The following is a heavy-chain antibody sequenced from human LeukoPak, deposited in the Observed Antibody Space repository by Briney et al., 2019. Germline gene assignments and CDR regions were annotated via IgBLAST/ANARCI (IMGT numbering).Heavy chain of an antibody. CDR1: GYTFTSYD. CDR2: MNPNSGNT. J-gene: IGHJ4*02. CDR3: ARNSGSYYPDYYFDY. V-gene: IGHV1-8*03. D-gene: IGHD1-26*01. Sequence: GASVKVSCKASGYTFTSYDINWVRQATGQGLEWMGWMNPNSGNTGYAQKFQGRVTITRNTSISTAYMELSSLRSEDTAVYYCARNSGSYYPDYYFDYWGQGTLVTVSS.